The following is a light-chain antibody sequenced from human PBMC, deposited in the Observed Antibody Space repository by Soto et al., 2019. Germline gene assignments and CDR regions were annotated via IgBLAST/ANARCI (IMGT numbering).Light chain of an antibody. J-gene: IGLJ2*01. CDR1: KLGDKY. CDR2: QDS. Sequence: SYELTQPPSVSVSPGQTASITCSGDKLGDKYACWYQQKPGQSPVLAIYQDSKRPSGIPERFSGSNSGNTATLTISGTQAMDDADYYCQAWDSSTVVFGRGTKLTVL. V-gene: IGLV3-1*01. CDR3: QAWDSSTVV.